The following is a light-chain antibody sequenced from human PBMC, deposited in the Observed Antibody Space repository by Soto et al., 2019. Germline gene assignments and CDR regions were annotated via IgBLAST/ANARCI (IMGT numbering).Light chain of an antibody. J-gene: IGKJ1*01. CDR1: QSVSSN. CDR2: GAS. Sequence: EIVMTQSPATLSVSPGERATLSCRASQSVSSNLAWYQQKPGQAPRLLIYGASTRATGIPARFSGSGSGTAFTPTISILQSEDIAVYYCPQYNNWPRTFGQGTKVEIK. V-gene: IGKV3-15*01. CDR3: PQYNNWPRT.